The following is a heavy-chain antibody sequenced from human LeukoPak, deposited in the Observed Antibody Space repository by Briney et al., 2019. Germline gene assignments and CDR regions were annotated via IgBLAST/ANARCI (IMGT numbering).Heavy chain of an antibody. CDR3: ARDRTTYGGSSWYFDL. Sequence: SQTLSLTCTVSGGSISSGGYYWSWIRQHPGKGLEWIGYIYYNGSTYYNPSLKSRVTISVDTSKNQFSLKLSSVTAADTAVYYCARDRTTYGGSSWYFDLWGRGTLVTVSS. D-gene: IGHD4-23*01. J-gene: IGHJ2*01. V-gene: IGHV4-30-4*08. CDR2: IYYNGST. CDR1: GGSISSGGYY.